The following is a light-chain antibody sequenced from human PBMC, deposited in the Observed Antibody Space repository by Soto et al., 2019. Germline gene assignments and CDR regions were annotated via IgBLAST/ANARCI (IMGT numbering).Light chain of an antibody. CDR2: TNN. CDR1: SSNIGSNP. CDR3: AAWDDSLNGVV. V-gene: IGLV1-44*01. J-gene: IGLJ2*01. Sequence: QAVVTQSPSASGTPGQTVTISCSGSSSNIGSNPVDWYQQLPGTAPKVLIYTNNQRPSGVPDRFSGSKSGTSASLAISGLRSADEAEYYCAAWDDSLNGVVFGGGTKLTVL.